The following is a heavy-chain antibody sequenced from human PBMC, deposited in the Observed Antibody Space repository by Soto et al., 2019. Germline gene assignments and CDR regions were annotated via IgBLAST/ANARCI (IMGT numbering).Heavy chain of an antibody. Sequence: AGGSLRLSCAASGFTFSSYAMSWVRQAPGKGLEWVSGISGSGGSTFYADSVKGRFSISRDNSKNTLYLQMNSLRAEDTAVYYCAKDQMAVAYRFDPWGQGTLVTVSS. D-gene: IGHD6-19*01. V-gene: IGHV3-23*01. CDR3: AKDQMAVAYRFDP. CDR2: ISGSGGST. CDR1: GFTFSSYA. J-gene: IGHJ5*02.